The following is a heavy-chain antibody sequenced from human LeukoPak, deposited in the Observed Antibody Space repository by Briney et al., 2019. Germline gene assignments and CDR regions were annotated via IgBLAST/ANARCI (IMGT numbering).Heavy chain of an antibody. D-gene: IGHD5-18*01. CDR1: GFTFSSYA. CDR2: ISYDGSNK. Sequence: GGSLRLSCAASGFTFSSYAMHWVRQAPGKGLEWVAVISYDGSNKYYADSVKGRFTISRDNSKNTLYLQMNSLRAEDTAVYYCARDQQGYGFDYWGQGTLVTVSS. V-gene: IGHV3-30-3*01. J-gene: IGHJ4*02. CDR3: ARDQQGYGFDY.